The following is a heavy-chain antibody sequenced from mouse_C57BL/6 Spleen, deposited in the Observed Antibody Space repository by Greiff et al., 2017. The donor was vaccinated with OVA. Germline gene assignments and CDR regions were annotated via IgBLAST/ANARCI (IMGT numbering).Heavy chain of an antibody. CDR1: GYAFSSYW. D-gene: IGHD1-1*01. CDR3: ARWGTTVYFDY. J-gene: IGHJ2*01. Sequence: QVQLQQSGAELVKPGASVKISCKASGYAFSSYWMNWVKQRPGKGLEWIGQIYPGDGDTNYNGKFKGKATLTADKSSSTAYMQLSSLTSEDSAVYFCARWGTTVYFDYWGQGTTLTVSS. V-gene: IGHV1-80*01. CDR2: IYPGDGDT.